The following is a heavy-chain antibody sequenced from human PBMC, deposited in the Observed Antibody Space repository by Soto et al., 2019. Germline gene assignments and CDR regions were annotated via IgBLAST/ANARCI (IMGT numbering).Heavy chain of an antibody. D-gene: IGHD3-22*01. CDR2: IYYSGST. V-gene: IGHV4-39*01. Sequence: SETLSLTCTVSGGSISSSSYYWGWIRQPPGKGLEWIGSIYYSGSTYYNPSLKSRVTISVDTSKNQFSLKLSSVTAADTAVYYCANSRTYYYDRSTVWGQGTLVTVSS. CDR3: ANSRTYYYDRSTV. J-gene: IGHJ4*02. CDR1: GGSISSSSYY.